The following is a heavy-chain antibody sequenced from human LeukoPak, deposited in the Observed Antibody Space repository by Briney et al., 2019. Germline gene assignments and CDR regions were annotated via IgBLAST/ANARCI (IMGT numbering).Heavy chain of an antibody. CDR3: TRGSPKGI. V-gene: IGHV4-34*01. J-gene: IGHJ3*02. CDR2: INHSGST. Sequence: PSETLSLTCAVYGGSFSGYYWSWIRQPPGKGLEWIGEINHSGSTNYNPSLKSRVTILVDTSKNQFSLKLSSVTAADTAVYYCTRGSPKGIWGQGTMVTVSS. CDR1: GGSFSGYY.